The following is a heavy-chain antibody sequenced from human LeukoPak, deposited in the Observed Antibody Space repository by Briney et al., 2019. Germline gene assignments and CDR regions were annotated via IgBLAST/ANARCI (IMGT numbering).Heavy chain of an antibody. CDR2: MNPNSGNT. V-gene: IGHV1-8*01. D-gene: IGHD6-13*01. CDR3: ASTKIAAAALKKRGENWFDP. Sequence: GASVKVSCKASGYTFTSYNINWVRQATGQGLEWMGWMNPNSGNTSYAQKFQGRVTMTRNTSISTAYVELSSLRSEDTAVYYCASTKIAAAALKKRGENWFDPWGQGTLVTVSS. J-gene: IGHJ5*02. CDR1: GYTFTSYN.